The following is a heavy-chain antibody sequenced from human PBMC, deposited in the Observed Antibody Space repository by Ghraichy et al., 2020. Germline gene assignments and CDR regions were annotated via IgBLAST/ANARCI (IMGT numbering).Heavy chain of an antibody. V-gene: IGHV4-38-2*02. D-gene: IGHD1-1*01. CDR1: GYSIRPVYF. Sequence: SQTLSLTCTVSGYSIRPVYFWCWVRQSPGKGLEWIGSVYHTGSTHHNPSLERRLTILVDTSMNHFSLKLRSVTAADTAVYYCARPSSHNDLEGFDIWGQGTVVIVSS. CDR2: VYHTGST. J-gene: IGHJ3*02. CDR3: ARPSSHNDLEGFDI.